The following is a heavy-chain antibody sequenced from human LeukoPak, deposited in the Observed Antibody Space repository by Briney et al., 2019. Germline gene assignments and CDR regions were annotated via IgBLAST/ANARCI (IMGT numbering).Heavy chain of an antibody. D-gene: IGHD6-19*01. Sequence: GSSVEVSCKASGGTFSSYAISWVRQAPGQGLEWMGGIIPIFGTANYAQKFQGRVTITADESTSTAYMELSSLRSEDTAVYYCAREETGYSSGWYAYWGQGTLVTVSS. CDR1: GGTFSSYA. CDR2: IIPIFGTA. J-gene: IGHJ4*02. CDR3: AREETGYSSGWYAY. V-gene: IGHV1-69*01.